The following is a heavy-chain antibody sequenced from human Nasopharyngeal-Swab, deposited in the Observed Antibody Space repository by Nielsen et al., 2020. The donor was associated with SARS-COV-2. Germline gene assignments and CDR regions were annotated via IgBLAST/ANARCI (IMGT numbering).Heavy chain of an antibody. CDR3: AKEINNFDYYYYTMDV. CDR1: GFTFSSYS. D-gene: IGHD3-3*02. CDR2: ISSSSSTI. V-gene: IGHV3-48*04. J-gene: IGHJ6*02. Sequence: GESLKISCAASGFTFSSYSMNWVRQAPGKGLEWVSYISSSSSTIYYADSVKGRFTTSRDNAKNSLYLQMNSLRPEDTALYYCAKEINNFDYYYYTMDVWGQGTTVTVSS.